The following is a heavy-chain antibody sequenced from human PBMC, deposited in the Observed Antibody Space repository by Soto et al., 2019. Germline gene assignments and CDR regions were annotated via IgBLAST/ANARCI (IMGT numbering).Heavy chain of an antibody. Sequence: EVQLLDSGGALVQPGGSLRLSCTASGFTFSSSAMSWVRQSPGKGLEWVSAISDGNGDSTYYAGSVKGRFTISRDNTKNALYLEMNDLRAEDRAVYFWAKGGGGDHGYWGQGTLVTVSS. CDR2: ISDGNGDST. CDR3: AKGGGGDHGY. CDR1: GFTFSSSA. J-gene: IGHJ4*02. D-gene: IGHD2-21*02. V-gene: IGHV3-23*01.